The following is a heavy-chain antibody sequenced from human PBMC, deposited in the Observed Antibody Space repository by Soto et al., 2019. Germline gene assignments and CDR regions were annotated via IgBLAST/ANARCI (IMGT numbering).Heavy chain of an antibody. Sequence: QVQLVQSGAEVKKPGSSVKVSCKASGGTFSSYAISWVRQAPGQGLEWRGGIIPIFGTANYAQKFQGRVTITADESTSTAYMELSSLRSEDTAVYYCARGEAYNPPYGMDVWGQGTTVTVSS. D-gene: IGHD1-1*01. CDR3: ARGEAYNPPYGMDV. CDR2: IIPIFGTA. CDR1: GGTFSSYA. V-gene: IGHV1-69*01. J-gene: IGHJ6*02.